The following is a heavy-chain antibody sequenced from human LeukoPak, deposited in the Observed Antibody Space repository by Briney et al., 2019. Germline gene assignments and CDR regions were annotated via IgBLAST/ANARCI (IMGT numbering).Heavy chain of an antibody. CDR1: GFTVSSNY. J-gene: IGHJ4*02. D-gene: IGHD6-19*01. CDR3: ASYLDLSSGWYYFDY. V-gene: IGHV3-53*01. Sequence: PGGSLRLSCAASGFTVSSNYMSWVRQAPGKGLEWVSVIYSGGSTYYADSVKGRFTISRDNSKNTLYLQTNSLRAEDTAVYYCASYLDLSSGWYYFDYWGQGTLVTVSS. CDR2: IYSGGST.